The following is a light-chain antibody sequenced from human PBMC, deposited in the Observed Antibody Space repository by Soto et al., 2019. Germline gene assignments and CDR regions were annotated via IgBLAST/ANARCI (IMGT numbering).Light chain of an antibody. CDR3: QQYGDSSLT. CDR1: QSVSSSY. V-gene: IGKV3-20*01. CDR2: GAS. Sequence: EIVLTQSPDTLSLSPGERATLSCRASQSVSSSYLAWYQQKPGQAPRLLIYGASSRATGIPDRFSGSGSGTDFTLTINRLEPEDFAVYYCQQYGDSSLTFGGGTKVEIK. J-gene: IGKJ4*01.